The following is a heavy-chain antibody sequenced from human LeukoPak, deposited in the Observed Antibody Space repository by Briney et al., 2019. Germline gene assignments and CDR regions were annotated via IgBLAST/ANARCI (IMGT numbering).Heavy chain of an antibody. D-gene: IGHD4-17*01. J-gene: IGHJ3*02. CDR1: GFTVSSNY. CDR2: IYSGGST. CDR3: ARSAVTTYGAFDI. Sequence: GGSLRLSCAASGFTVSSNYMSWVRQAPGKGLEWVSVIYSGGSTYYADSVKGRFTISRDNSKNTLYLQMNSLRAEDTAVYYCARSAVTTYGAFDIWGQGTMVTVSS. V-gene: IGHV3-66*01.